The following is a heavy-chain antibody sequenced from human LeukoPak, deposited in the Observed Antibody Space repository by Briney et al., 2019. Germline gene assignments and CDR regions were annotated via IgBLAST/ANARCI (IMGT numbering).Heavy chain of an antibody. J-gene: IGHJ4*02. V-gene: IGHV3-74*01. CDR1: GVTSSDYS. CDR3: TIGVGNYQSS. CDR2: INSDGSII. Sequence: GGSLRLSCTTSGVTSSDYSMHWVRQAPGQGLVWVSRINSDGSIITYADSVKGRITISRHNAKNTLYLQMSSLGAEDTAVYYCTIGVGNYQSSWGQGTLVTVSS. D-gene: IGHD4-23*01.